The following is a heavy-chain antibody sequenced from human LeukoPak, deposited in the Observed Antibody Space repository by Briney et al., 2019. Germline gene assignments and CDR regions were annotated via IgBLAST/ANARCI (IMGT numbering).Heavy chain of an antibody. D-gene: IGHD1-26*01. CDR3: ARGSGRHYYYYGMDV. V-gene: IGHV1-18*01. CDR1: GYTFTSYG. CDR2: ISAYNGNT. J-gene: IGHJ6*02. Sequence: ASVKVSCKASGYTFTSYGISWVRQAPGQGLEWMRWISAYNGNTNYAQKLQGRVTMTTDTSTSTAYMELRSLRSDDTAVYYCARGSGRHYYYYGMDVWGQGTTVTVSS.